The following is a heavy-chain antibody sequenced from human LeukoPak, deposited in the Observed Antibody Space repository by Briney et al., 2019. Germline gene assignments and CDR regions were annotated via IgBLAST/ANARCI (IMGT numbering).Heavy chain of an antibody. D-gene: IGHD3-22*01. V-gene: IGHV3-53*01. CDR1: GFTFSTYG. CDR2: IYSDGRT. CDR3: ARGLFLSGYLDAFDI. J-gene: IGHJ3*02. Sequence: GGSLRLSCAASGFTFSTYGMSWVRQAPGKGLEWVSLIYSDGRTYYADSVKGRCTISRDNSKNTLYLQMNSLRVEDTAVYYCARGLFLSGYLDAFDIWGQGTVVTVSS.